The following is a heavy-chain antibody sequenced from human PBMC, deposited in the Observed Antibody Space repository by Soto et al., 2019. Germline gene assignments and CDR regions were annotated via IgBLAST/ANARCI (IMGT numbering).Heavy chain of an antibody. CDR2: IYSGGST. V-gene: IGHV3-53*01. D-gene: IGHD5-12*01. J-gene: IGHJ3*02. CDR3: ASTSGTGGGLSAFDI. Sequence: ESLLLSCAASGFTVSSNYMSWVRQAPGKGLEWVSVIYSGGSTYYADSVKGRFTISRDNSKNTLYLQMNSLRAEDTAVYYCASTSGTGGGLSAFDIWGQGTMVTVSS. CDR1: GFTVSSNY.